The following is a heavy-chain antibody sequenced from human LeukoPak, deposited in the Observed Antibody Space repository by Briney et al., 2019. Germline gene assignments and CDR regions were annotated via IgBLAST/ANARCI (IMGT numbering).Heavy chain of an antibody. J-gene: IGHJ4*02. CDR2: IGSAGDT. CDR3: AKDGKWLVREFDY. D-gene: IGHD6-19*01. CDR1: GFTFSGSA. V-gene: IGHV3-13*01. Sequence: GGSLRLSCAASGFTFSGSAMHWVRQTTGKGLEWVSVIGSAGDTYYADSVKGRFTISRDNSKNTLYLQMNSLRAEDTAVYYCAKDGKWLVREFDYWGQGTLVTVSS.